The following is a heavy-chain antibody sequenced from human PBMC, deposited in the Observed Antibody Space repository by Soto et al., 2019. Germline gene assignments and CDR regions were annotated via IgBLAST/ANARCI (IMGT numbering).Heavy chain of an antibody. J-gene: IGHJ4*02. CDR3: AKGSGYCLAGTCYRYFDY. V-gene: IGHV3-23*01. D-gene: IGHD2-15*01. CDR1: GFTFSNYT. CDR2: ISTSGFTT. Sequence: DVQLLESGAGLVQPGGSLRLSCAASGFTFSNYTMAWVRQAPGRGLEWVSIISTSGFTTFYADSVKGRFTISRDNSKDTVFLQMNSLRAEDTAVYYCAKGSGYCLAGTCYRYFDYLGQGNLVTVSS.